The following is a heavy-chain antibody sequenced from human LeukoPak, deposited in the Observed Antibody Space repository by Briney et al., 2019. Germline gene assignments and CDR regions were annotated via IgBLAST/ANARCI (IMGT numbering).Heavy chain of an antibody. Sequence: GGSLRLSCTASGFTFGDYAMSWFRRAPGKGLEWVGFIRSKAYGGTTEYAASVKGRFTISRDDSKSIAYPQMNSLRAEDTAVYYCAKREGMVRGVIIGDYWGQGTLVTVSS. V-gene: IGHV3-49*03. CDR3: AKREGMVRGVIIGDY. D-gene: IGHD3-10*01. J-gene: IGHJ4*02. CDR2: IRSKAYGGTT. CDR1: GFTFGDYA.